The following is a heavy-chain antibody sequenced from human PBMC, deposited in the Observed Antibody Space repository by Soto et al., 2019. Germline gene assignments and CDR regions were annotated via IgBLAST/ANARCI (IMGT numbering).Heavy chain of an antibody. CDR3: ARVPSRQSNGARGWFDP. D-gene: IGHD4-17*01. Sequence: SETLSLTCTVSGGSISSYYWNWIRQPPGKGLEWIGYIYYSGSTNYNASLKSRVTISVDTSKNQFSLKLSSVTAADTAVYYCARVPSRQSNGARGWFDPWGQGTLVTVSS. CDR2: IYYSGST. J-gene: IGHJ5*02. CDR1: GGSISSYY. V-gene: IGHV4-59*01.